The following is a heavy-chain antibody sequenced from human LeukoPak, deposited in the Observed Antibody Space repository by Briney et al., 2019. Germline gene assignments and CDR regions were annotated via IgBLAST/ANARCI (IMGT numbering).Heavy chain of an antibody. D-gene: IGHD2-21*01. J-gene: IGHJ4*02. CDR2: ISVSGNT. V-gene: IGHV3-23*01. CDR1: GFTFTSYA. CDR3: AKAPVTTCSGAYCYPFDY. Sequence: PGGSLRLSCAASGFTFTSYAMSWVRQAPGKGLEWVPAISVSGNTYHSDSVKGRFTLSRDSSNNTLYLQMNRLRAEDAAVYYCAKAPVTTCSGAYCYPFDYWGQGTLVTVSS.